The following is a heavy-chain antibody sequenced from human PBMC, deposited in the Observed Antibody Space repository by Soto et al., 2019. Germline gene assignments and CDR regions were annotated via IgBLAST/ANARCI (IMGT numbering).Heavy chain of an antibody. CDR1: GFTYSNFA. Sequence: VQLLESGGGLVQPGGSLRLSCAASGFTYSNFAMSWVRQAPGRGLEWVSGIWDSGDRTYYADSAKGRFTISRDNSKNTLSLQVNSLRAEDTAVYYCAQPWYSTAFDIWGQGTMVTVSS. D-gene: IGHD1-26*01. CDR2: IWDSGDRT. CDR3: AQPWYSTAFDI. J-gene: IGHJ3*02. V-gene: IGHV3-23*01.